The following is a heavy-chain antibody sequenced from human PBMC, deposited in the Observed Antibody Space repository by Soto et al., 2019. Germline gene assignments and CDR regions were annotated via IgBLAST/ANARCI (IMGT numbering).Heavy chain of an antibody. D-gene: IGHD4-4*01. Sequence: PGGSLRLSCAASGFTFSSYSMNWVRQAPGKGLEWVSSISSSSSYIYYADSVKGRFTISRDNAKNSLYLQMNSLRAEDTAVYYCARVSSNSYYYGMDVWGQGTTVTVYS. CDR2: ISSSSSYI. V-gene: IGHV3-21*01. CDR1: GFTFSSYS. CDR3: ARVSSNSYYYGMDV. J-gene: IGHJ6*02.